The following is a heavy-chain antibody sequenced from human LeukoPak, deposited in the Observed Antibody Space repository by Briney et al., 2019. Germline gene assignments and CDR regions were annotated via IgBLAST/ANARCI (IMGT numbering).Heavy chain of an antibody. CDR2: INSEGNNI. CDR1: GFTFSDYF. Sequence: GGSLRLSCVASGFTFSDYFMSWMRQAPGRGLEWLSFINSEGNNIYYADSVKGRFTISRDNARNTLYLEMNSLRMEDTAKYYCATSRVFDHWGQGTLVTVSS. J-gene: IGHJ4*02. CDR3: ATSRVFDH. V-gene: IGHV3-11*04.